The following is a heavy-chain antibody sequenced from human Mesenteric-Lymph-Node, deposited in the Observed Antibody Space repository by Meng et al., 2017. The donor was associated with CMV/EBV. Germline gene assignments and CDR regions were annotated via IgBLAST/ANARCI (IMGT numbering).Heavy chain of an antibody. D-gene: IGHD3-3*02. CDR3: AGSISSSSAYYYYGMDV. Sequence: GSLRLSCTVSGGSISSYYWSWIRQPPGKGLEWIGYIYYSGSTNYNPSLKSRVTISVDTSKNQFSLKLSSVTAADTAVYYCAGSISSSSAYYYYGMDVWGQGTTVTVSS. J-gene: IGHJ6*02. CDR1: GGSISSYY. CDR2: IYYSGST. V-gene: IGHV4-59*01.